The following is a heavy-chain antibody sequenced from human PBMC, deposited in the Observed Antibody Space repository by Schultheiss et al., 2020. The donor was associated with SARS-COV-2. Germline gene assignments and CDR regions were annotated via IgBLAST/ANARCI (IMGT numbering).Heavy chain of an antibody. Sequence: GGSLRLSCAASGFTFSSYWMSWVRQAPGKGLEWVGRIKSKTDGGTTDYAAPVKGRFTISRDDSKNTLYLQMNSLRAEDTAVYYCAAVVPDYWGQGTLVTVSS. CDR1: GFTFSSYW. CDR3: AAVVPDY. CDR2: IKSKTDGGTT. V-gene: IGHV3-15*01. D-gene: IGHD4-23*01. J-gene: IGHJ4*02.